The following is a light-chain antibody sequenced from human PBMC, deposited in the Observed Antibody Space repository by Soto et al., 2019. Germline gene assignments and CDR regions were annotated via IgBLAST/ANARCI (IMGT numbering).Light chain of an antibody. CDR3: QHYSGYST. CDR1: QSISPW. CDR2: KAA. V-gene: IGKV1-5*03. Sequence: DIQMTQSPSTLSASVGGRVTITCRASQSISPWLAWYHQNPGTAPKLLIYKAASLESGVPSRFSGSASGTEFTLTISSLQPDDFATYYCQHYSGYSTFGQGTKVDIK. J-gene: IGKJ1*01.